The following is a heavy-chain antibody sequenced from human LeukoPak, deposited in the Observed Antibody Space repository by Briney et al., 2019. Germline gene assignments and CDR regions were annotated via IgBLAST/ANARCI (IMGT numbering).Heavy chain of an antibody. CDR2: IIPILGIA. V-gene: IGHV1-69*04. Sequence: SGGSLRLSCAASGFTFSSYAISWVRQAPGQGLEWMGRIIPILGIANYAQKFQGRVTVTADKSTSTAYMELSSLRSEDTAVYYCARDEGTTVNYDPNWFDPWGQGTLVTVSS. J-gene: IGHJ5*02. CDR3: ARDEGTTVNYDPNWFDP. CDR1: GFTFSSYA. D-gene: IGHD1-7*01.